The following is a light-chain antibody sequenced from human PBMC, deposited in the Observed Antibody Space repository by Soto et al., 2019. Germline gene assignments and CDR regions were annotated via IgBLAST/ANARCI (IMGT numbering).Light chain of an antibody. Sequence: QAVVTQSPSASASLGASVKLTCTLSSGHSSYAIAWHQQQPEKGPRYLMKLNSDGSHSKGDGIPDRFSGSSSGAERYLTISSLQSEDEADYYCQTWGTGIQIFGGGTKLTVI. CDR2: LNSDGSH. CDR3: QTWGTGIQI. J-gene: IGLJ2*01. V-gene: IGLV4-69*01. CDR1: SGHSSYA.